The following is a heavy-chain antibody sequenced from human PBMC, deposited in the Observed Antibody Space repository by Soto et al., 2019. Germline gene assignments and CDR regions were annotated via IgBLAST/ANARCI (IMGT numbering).Heavy chain of an antibody. CDR1: GFTFSGSA. Sequence: GGSLRLSCAASGFTFSGSAMHWVRQASGKGLEWVGRIRSKANSYATAYAASVKGRFTISRDDSKNTAYLQMNSLKTEDTAGYYCTRRPDVLLWFGELDPYYYYGMDVWGQGTTVTVSS. J-gene: IGHJ6*02. CDR2: IRSKANSYAT. D-gene: IGHD3-10*01. V-gene: IGHV3-73*01. CDR3: TRRPDVLLWFGELDPYYYYGMDV.